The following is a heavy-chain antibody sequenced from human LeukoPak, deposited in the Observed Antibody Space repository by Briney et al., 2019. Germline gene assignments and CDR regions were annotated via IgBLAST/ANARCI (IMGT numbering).Heavy chain of an antibody. V-gene: IGHV1-69*04. D-gene: IGHD3-22*01. Sequence: ASVKVSCKASGGTFSSYAISWVRQAPGQGLEWMGRIIPILGIANYAQKFQGRVTITADKSTSTAYMELSSLRSEDTAVCYCARGWRYYDSSVANYYGMDVWGQGTTVTVSS. CDR1: GGTFSSYA. CDR2: IIPILGIA. CDR3: ARGWRYYDSSVANYYGMDV. J-gene: IGHJ6*02.